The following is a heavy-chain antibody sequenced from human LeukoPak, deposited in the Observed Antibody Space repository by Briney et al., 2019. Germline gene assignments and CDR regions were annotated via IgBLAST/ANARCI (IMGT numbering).Heavy chain of an antibody. CDR2: INHSGST. V-gene: IGHV4-34*01. Sequence: SETLSLTCTVYGGSFSGYYWSWIRQPPGKGLEWIGEINHSGSTNYIPSLKSRVTISVDTSKNQFSLKLSSVTAADTAVYYCARVPTTGGNDDAFDIWGQGTMVTVSS. J-gene: IGHJ3*02. D-gene: IGHD4-23*01. CDR3: ARVPTTGGNDDAFDI. CDR1: GGSFSGYY.